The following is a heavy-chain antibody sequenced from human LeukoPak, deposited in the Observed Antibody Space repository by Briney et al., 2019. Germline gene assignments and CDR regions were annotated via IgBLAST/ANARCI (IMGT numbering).Heavy chain of an antibody. D-gene: IGHD6-19*01. J-gene: IGHJ4*02. V-gene: IGHV3-21*01. Sequence: GGSLRLSCAASGFTFSSYSMNWVRQAPGKGLEWVSSISSSSSYRYYADSVKGRFTISRDNAKNSLYLQMNSLRAEDTAVYYCARVVAVAGTGGVDYWGQGTLVTVSS. CDR1: GFTFSSYS. CDR3: ARVVAVAGTGGVDY. CDR2: ISSSSSYR.